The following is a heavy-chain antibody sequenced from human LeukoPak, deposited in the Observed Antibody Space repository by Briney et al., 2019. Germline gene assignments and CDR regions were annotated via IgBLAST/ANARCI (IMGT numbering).Heavy chain of an antibody. CDR2: ISSSGNHI. Sequence: GGSLRLSCAASGFTFSSYEMNWVRQAPGKGLEWVSSISSSGNHIYYADSVKGRFTISRDNARNSLSLQMNSLRAEDTAVYYCARSQPPDYWGQGTLVPVSS. J-gene: IGHJ4*02. D-gene: IGHD2-2*01. CDR1: GFTFSSYE. CDR3: ARSQPPDY. V-gene: IGHV3-21*01.